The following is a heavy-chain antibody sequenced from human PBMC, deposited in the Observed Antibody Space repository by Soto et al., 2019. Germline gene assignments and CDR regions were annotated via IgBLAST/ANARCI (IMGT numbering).Heavy chain of an antibody. Sequence: GGSLRLSCAASGFTFRNYAMSWVRQAPGKRLEWVSSVSGSTDSTYYADSVKGRFTISRDNSKNTLYLQMNSLRAEDTAVHYCTKQGSDSGFGPWGQGTLVTVSS. CDR1: GFTFRNYA. CDR3: TKQGSDSGFGP. J-gene: IGHJ5*02. D-gene: IGHD2-15*01. CDR2: VSGSTDST. V-gene: IGHV3-23*01.